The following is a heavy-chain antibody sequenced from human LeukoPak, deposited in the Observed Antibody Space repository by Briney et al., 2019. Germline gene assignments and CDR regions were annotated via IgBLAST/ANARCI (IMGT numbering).Heavy chain of an antibody. J-gene: IGHJ5*02. CDR3: ARDPGIAAAGNWFDP. V-gene: IGHV4-59*12. CDR1: GGSISSYY. Sequence: PSETLSLTCTVSGGSISSYYWSWIRQPPGKGLEWIGYMYYSGSTNYNPSLKSRVTISVDTSKNQFSLKLSSVTAADTAVYYCARDPGIAAAGNWFDPWGQGTLVTVSS. CDR2: MYYSGST. D-gene: IGHD6-13*01.